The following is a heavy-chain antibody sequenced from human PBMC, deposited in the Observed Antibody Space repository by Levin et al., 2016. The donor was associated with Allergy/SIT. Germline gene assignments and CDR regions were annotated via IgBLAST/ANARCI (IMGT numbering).Heavy chain of an antibody. Sequence: SETLSLTCAVYGGSFSGYYWSWIRQPPGKGLEWIGEINHSGSTNYNPSLKSRVTISVDTSKNQFSLKLSSVTAADTAVYYCASIGYCSGGSCYDNGADGMDVWGQGTTVTVSS. J-gene: IGHJ6*02. CDR1: GGSFSGYY. CDR2: INHSGST. D-gene: IGHD2-15*01. CDR3: ASIGYCSGGSCYDNGADGMDV. V-gene: IGHV4-34*01.